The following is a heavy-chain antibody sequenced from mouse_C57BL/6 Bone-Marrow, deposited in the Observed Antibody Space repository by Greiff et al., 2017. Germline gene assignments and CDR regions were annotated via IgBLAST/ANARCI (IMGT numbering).Heavy chain of an antibody. V-gene: IGHV5-4*01. J-gene: IGHJ1*03. CDR3: AITTVVAHWYFDV. CDR2: ISDGGSYT. D-gene: IGHD1-1*01. Sequence: EVQLQESGGGLVKPGGSLKLSCAASGFTFSSYAMSWVRQTPEKRLEWVATISDGGSYTYYPDNVKGRFTISRDNAKNNLYLQMSHLKSEDTAMYYCAITTVVAHWYFDVWGTGTTVTVSS. CDR1: GFTFSSYA.